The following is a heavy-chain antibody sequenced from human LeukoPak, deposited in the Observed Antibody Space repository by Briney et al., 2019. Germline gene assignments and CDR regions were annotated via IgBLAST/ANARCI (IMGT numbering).Heavy chain of an antibody. CDR2: IIPILGIA. J-gene: IGHJ6*02. CDR3: ARALRFLEWLPGDYYYYGMDV. Sequence: GSSVKVSCKASGGTFSSYTISWVRQAPGQGLEWMGRIIPILGIANYAQKFQGRVTITADKSTSTAYMELSSLRSEDTALYYCARALRFLEWLPGDYYYYGMDVWGQGTTVTVSS. D-gene: IGHD3-3*01. V-gene: IGHV1-69*02. CDR1: GGTFSSYT.